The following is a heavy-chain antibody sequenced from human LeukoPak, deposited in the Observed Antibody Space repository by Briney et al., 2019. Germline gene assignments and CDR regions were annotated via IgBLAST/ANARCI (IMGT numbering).Heavy chain of an antibody. D-gene: IGHD3-10*01. Sequence: PGGSLRLSCAASGFTFSSYAMHWVRQAPGKGLERVAVISYDGSNKYYADSVKGRFTISRDNSKNTLYLQMNSLRAEDTAVYYCARVSQGGSGSYWAPFDYWGQGTLVTVSS. CDR3: ARVSQGGSGSYWAPFDY. CDR1: GFTFSSYA. V-gene: IGHV3-30*04. CDR2: ISYDGSNK. J-gene: IGHJ4*02.